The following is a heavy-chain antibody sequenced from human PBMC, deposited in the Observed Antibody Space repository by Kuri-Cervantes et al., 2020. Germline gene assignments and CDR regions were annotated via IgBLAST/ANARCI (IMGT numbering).Heavy chain of an antibody. V-gene: IGHV4-59*12. D-gene: IGHD2-8*01. CDR1: GDSITNYY. J-gene: IGHJ4*02. Sequence: SETLSLTCTVSGDSITNYYWSWIRQSPGKGLEWIGYIYYTGSTNYNPSLKSRVTISVDKSKNQFSLKLSSVTAADTAVYYCARVNGTGPFDYWGQGTLVTVSS. CDR2: IYYTGST. CDR3: ARVNGTGPFDY.